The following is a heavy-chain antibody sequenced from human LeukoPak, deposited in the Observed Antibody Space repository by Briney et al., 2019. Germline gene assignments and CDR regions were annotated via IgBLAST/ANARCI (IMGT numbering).Heavy chain of an antibody. V-gene: IGHV4-4*02. CDR1: GGSISSRNW. CDR2: ISRTGNI. J-gene: IGHJ6*03. D-gene: IGHD2-2*01. Sequence: SETLSLTCSVSGGSISSRNWWGWVRQPPGKGLEWIGEISRTGNIDYDPSLKSRVTISVDTSKNQFSLKLSSVTAADTAVYYCARPISYCSSTSCYPSDYYYYMDVWGKGTTVTVSS. CDR3: ARPISYCSSTSCYPSDYYYYMDV.